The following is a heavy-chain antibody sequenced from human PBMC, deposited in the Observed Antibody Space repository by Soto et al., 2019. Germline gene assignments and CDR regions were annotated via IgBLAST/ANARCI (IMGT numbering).Heavy chain of an antibody. V-gene: IGHV6-1*01. CDR3: ARYSGSYLSRDYYFDY. J-gene: IGHJ4*02. D-gene: IGHD1-26*01. CDR2: TYYRSKWYN. CDR1: GDSVSRNSAA. Sequence: SQTLSLTCAISGDSVSRNSAAWNWIRQSPSRGLEWLGRTYYRSKWYNDYAVSVKSRITINPDTSKNQFSLQLNSVTPEDTAVYYCARYSGSYLSRDYYFDYWGQGTLVTVSS.